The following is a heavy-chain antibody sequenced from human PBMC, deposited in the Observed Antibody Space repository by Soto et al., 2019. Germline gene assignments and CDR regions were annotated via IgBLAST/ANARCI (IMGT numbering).Heavy chain of an antibody. CDR2: INHSGST. Sequence: QVQLQQWGAGLLKPSETLSLTCAVYGGSFSGYYWSWIRQPPGKGLEWIGEINHSGSTNYNPSLKSRVTISVDTSKNQFSLKLSSVTAADTAVYYCARVPRSITLGGVTRTNWFDPWGQGTLVTVSS. CDR1: GGSFSGYY. V-gene: IGHV4-34*01. D-gene: IGHD3-16*01. CDR3: ARVPRSITLGGVTRTNWFDP. J-gene: IGHJ5*02.